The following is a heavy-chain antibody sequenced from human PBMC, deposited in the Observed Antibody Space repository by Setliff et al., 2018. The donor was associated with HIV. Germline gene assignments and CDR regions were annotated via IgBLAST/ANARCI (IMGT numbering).Heavy chain of an antibody. J-gene: IGHJ4*02. Sequence: GPVKVSCKASGYTFNSYGISWVRQAPGQGPEWVGWIATYNGNTNYAQRLQGRVTLTTDTSTSTAYMELRSLRFDDTAVYFCARGVSQAYTYGSGAYYYFDFWGLGTLVTVSS. CDR1: GYTFNSYG. CDR2: IATYNGNT. D-gene: IGHD6-19*01. CDR3: ARGVSQAYTYGSGAYYYFDF. V-gene: IGHV1-18*01.